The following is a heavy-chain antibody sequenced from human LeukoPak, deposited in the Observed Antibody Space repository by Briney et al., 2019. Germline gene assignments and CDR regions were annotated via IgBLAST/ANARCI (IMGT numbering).Heavy chain of an antibody. D-gene: IGHD1-1*01. J-gene: IGHJ3*02. Sequence: SETLSLTCTVSGCTISSYYLSWIRQPPGKGLEWIGYIYYNGSTKYNPPLKSRVTILVDTSKNQFSLKLSSVTAADTAVYYCAREERNAFDIWGQGTMVTVSS. CDR1: GCTISSYY. CDR3: AREERNAFDI. V-gene: IGHV4-59*01. CDR2: IYYNGST.